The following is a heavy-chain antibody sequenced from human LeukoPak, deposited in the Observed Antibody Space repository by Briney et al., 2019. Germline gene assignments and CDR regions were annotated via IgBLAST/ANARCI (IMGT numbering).Heavy chain of an antibody. V-gene: IGHV1-24*01. D-gene: IGHD2-2*01. Sequence: GASVKVSCKVSGYTLTELSMHWARRAPGKGLEWMGGFDPEDGETIYAQKFQGRVTMTEDTSTDTAYMELSSLRSEDTAVYYCATAQYCSSTSCGYFQHWGQGTLVTVSS. CDR3: ATAQYCSSTSCGYFQH. J-gene: IGHJ1*01. CDR1: GYTLTELS. CDR2: FDPEDGET.